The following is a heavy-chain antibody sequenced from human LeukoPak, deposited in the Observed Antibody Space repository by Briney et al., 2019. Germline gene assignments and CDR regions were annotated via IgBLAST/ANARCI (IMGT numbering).Heavy chain of an antibody. CDR1: GFTFSSYS. J-gene: IGHJ5*02. D-gene: IGHD2-2*01. CDR2: ISSSSSYI. CDR3: ARDLVVVPAAIKGA. Sequence: GGSLRLSCAASGFTFSSYSMNWVRQAPGKGLEWVSSISSSSSYIYYADSVKGRFTISRDNSKNTLYLQMNSLRAEDTAVYYCARDLVVVPAAIKGAWGQGTLVTVSS. V-gene: IGHV3-21*01.